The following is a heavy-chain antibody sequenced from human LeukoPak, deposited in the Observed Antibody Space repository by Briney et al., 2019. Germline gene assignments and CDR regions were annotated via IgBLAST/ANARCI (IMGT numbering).Heavy chain of an antibody. CDR2: IRSKAYGGTT. CDR1: GFPLSSYA. D-gene: IGHD3-10*01. V-gene: IGHV3-49*04. Sequence: PGGSLRLSCAVSGFPLSSYAMSWVRQAPGKGLEWVGFIRSKAYGGTTEYAASVKGRFTISRDDSKSIAYLQMNSLKTEDTAVYYCTRNVLLWFGESYYFDYWGQGTLVTASS. J-gene: IGHJ4*02. CDR3: TRNVLLWFGESYYFDY.